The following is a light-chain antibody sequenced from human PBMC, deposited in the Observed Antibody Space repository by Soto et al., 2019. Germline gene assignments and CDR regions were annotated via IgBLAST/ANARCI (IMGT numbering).Light chain of an antibody. CDR2: RAS. CDR1: HSIYSN. V-gene: IGKV3-15*01. J-gene: IGKJ1*01. Sequence: EIVMTQSPATLSVSPGERATLSCTASHSIYSNVAGFQQRPGQAPRLLIYRASTRATGTPARFSGSGSGTEFTLTITSLQSEDFAFYYCQQYHNLWTFGQGTEVEIK. CDR3: QQYHNLWT.